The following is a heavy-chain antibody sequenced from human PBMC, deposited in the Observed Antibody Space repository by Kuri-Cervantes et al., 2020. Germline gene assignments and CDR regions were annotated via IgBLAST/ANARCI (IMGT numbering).Heavy chain of an antibody. J-gene: IGHJ6*03. CDR3: ASSFRSYGAIRSYYYYMDV. D-gene: IGHD4-17*01. CDR1: GGTFSSYA. Sequence: SVKVSCKASGGTFSSYAISWVRQAPGQGREWMGEIIPIFGTANYAQKFQGRVTITTDESTSTAYMELSSLRSEDTAVYYCASSFRSYGAIRSYYYYMDVWGKGTTVTVSS. V-gene: IGHV1-69*05. CDR2: IIPIFGTA.